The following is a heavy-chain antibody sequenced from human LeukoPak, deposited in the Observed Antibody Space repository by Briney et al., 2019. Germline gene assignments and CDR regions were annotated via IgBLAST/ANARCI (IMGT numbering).Heavy chain of an antibody. CDR3: ARHIAAAGTGGFDY. D-gene: IGHD6-13*01. CDR2: IYNSVTT. Sequence: SETLSLTCTVSGGSVSGFYWSWIRQPPGRGLEWIAYIYNSVTTNFSPSLKSRVTISVDTSKNQFSLKLSSVTAADTAVYYCARHIAAAGTGGFDYWGQGTLVTVSS. J-gene: IGHJ4*02. CDR1: GGSVSGFY. V-gene: IGHV4-59*08.